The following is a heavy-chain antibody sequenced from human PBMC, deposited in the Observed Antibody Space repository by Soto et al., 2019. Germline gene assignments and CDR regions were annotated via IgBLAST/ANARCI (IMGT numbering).Heavy chain of an antibody. D-gene: IGHD3-22*01. V-gene: IGHV3-23*01. CDR2: ISGSGGST. CDR3: ASRVPYDSSGYYKRPDDAFDI. Sequence: GGSLRLSCAASGFTFSSYAMSWVRQAPGKGLEWVSAISGSGGSTYYADSVKGRFTISRDNAKNSLYLQMNSLRAEDTAVYYCASRVPYDSSGYYKRPDDAFDIWGQGTMVTVSS. CDR1: GFTFSSYA. J-gene: IGHJ3*02.